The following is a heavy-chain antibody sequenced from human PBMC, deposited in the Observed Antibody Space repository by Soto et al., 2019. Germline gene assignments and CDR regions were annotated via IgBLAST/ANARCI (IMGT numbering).Heavy chain of an antibody. D-gene: IGHD3-3*01. V-gene: IGHV3-30*04. CDR3: AKDFFETTIFGVVTDYYYYGMDV. Sequence: GGSLRLSCAASGFTFSSYAMHWVRQAPGKGLEWVAVISYDGSNKYYADSVKGRFTISRDNSKNTLYLQMNSLRAEDTAVYYCAKDFFETTIFGVVTDYYYYGMDVWGQGTTVTVSS. J-gene: IGHJ6*02. CDR2: ISYDGSNK. CDR1: GFTFSSYA.